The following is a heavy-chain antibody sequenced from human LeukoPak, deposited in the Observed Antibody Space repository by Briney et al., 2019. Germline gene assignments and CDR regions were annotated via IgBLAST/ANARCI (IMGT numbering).Heavy chain of an antibody. D-gene: IGHD3-10*01. CDR2: ISSSSLYI. CDR1: GFTFSSYV. CDR3: ARDGSGYDDALDI. Sequence: GGALRLSCAASGFTFSSYVMSWVRQAPGKGLEWVSSISSSSLYIYYADSVKGRFTISRDNANNSLYWQMNSLRAEDTAVYYRARDGSGYDDALDIWGQGTMVTVSS. J-gene: IGHJ3*02. V-gene: IGHV3-21*01.